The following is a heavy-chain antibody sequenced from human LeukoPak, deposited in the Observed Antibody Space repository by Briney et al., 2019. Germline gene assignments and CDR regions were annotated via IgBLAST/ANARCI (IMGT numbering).Heavy chain of an antibody. D-gene: IGHD3-22*01. CDR3: ALMNYYDSSGLDY. Sequence: GGSLRLSCAASGFTFNRSGMHWVRQAPGKGLEWVALIFYDGSNKYFADSVKGRFTISRDNSKNTLYLQMNSLRAEDTAVYYCALMNYYDSSGLDYWGQGTLVTVSS. CDR1: GFTFNRSG. V-gene: IGHV3-33*01. J-gene: IGHJ4*02. CDR2: IFYDGSNK.